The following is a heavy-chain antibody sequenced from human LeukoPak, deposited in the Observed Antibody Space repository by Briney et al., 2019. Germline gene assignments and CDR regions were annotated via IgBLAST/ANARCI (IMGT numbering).Heavy chain of an antibody. CDR1: GFTFSSYS. Sequence: GGSLRLSCAASGFTFSSYSMNWVRQAPGKGLEWVSYISSGSTATHYADSVKGRFTISRDNAKNSLYLQMNSLRAEDTAVYYCARGFSGFDPWGQGTLVTVSS. J-gene: IGHJ5*02. V-gene: IGHV3-48*04. D-gene: IGHD5-12*01. CDR3: ARGFSGFDP. CDR2: ISSGSTAT.